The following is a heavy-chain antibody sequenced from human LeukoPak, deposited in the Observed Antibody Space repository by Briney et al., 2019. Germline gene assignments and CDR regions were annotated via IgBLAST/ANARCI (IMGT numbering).Heavy chain of an antibody. CDR1: AFTFSNAW. D-gene: IGHD3-22*01. CDR3: TTSKPPDYYDSSYFDY. V-gene: IGHV3-15*01. J-gene: IGHJ4*02. CDR2: LKSKTAGGTT. Sequence: GGSLRLSSAASAFTFSNAWMSRVRPGPGKGLKWVGRLKSKTAGGTTDYAAPVKGSSTISRADSKNTLNLQMNSLKTEDTALYYCTTSKPPDYYDSSYFDYWGQGTLVTVSS.